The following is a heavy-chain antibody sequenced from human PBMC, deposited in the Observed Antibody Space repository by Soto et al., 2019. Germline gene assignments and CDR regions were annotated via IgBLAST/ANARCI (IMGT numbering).Heavy chain of an antibody. Sequence: PGESLKISCXGSGYSFTSYWIGWVRQMPGKGLEWMGIIYPGDSDTRYSPSFQGQVTISADKSISTAYLQWSSLKASDTAMYYCARQDYYDSSGYFPFDYWGQGTLVTVSS. D-gene: IGHD3-22*01. V-gene: IGHV5-51*01. CDR3: ARQDYYDSSGYFPFDY. CDR1: GYSFTSYW. CDR2: IYPGDSDT. J-gene: IGHJ4*02.